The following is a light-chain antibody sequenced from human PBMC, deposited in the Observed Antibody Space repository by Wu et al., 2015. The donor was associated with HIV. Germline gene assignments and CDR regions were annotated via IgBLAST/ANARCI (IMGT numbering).Light chain of an antibody. J-gene: IGKJ1*01. V-gene: IGKV1-NL1*01. CDR1: QDISNS. Sequence: DIQMTQSPSSLSASVGDEVTITCRASQDISNSLAWYQHKAGKAPKLLLYAASRLESGVPSRFSGGGSGTDYTLTISNLQTEDFATYYCQLILCTSPQTFGQGTE. CDR3: QLILCTSPQT. CDR2: AAS.